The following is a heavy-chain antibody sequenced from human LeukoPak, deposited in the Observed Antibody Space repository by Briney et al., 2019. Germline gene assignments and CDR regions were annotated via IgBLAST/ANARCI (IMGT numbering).Heavy chain of an antibody. CDR3: AIDTVYYDPPSY. Sequence: ASVKVSCKVAGYIFKEVSMHWVRQPPGNGLEWMGGSDPENGKTVYAQNFQGRVTLTEDTSTDTAYMELTSLTSDDTAIYYCAIDTVYYDPPSYWGQGTLVTVSS. V-gene: IGHV1-24*01. CDR1: GYIFKEVS. CDR2: SDPENGKT. J-gene: IGHJ4*01. D-gene: IGHD3-16*01.